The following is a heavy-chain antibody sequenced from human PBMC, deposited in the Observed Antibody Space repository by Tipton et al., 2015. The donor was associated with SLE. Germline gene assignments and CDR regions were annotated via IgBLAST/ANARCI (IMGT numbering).Heavy chain of an antibody. CDR2: IYYSGST. D-gene: IGHD4/OR15-4a*01. J-gene: IGHJ4*02. CDR1: GDSISRYY. Sequence: TLSLTCTVSGDSISRYYWSWIRQPPGKGLEWIGYIYYSGSTNYNPSLKSRITISLDTSKNQFSLKLSSVTAADTAVYYCARGGAYWGQGTLVTVSS. V-gene: IGHV4-59*12. CDR3: ARGGAY.